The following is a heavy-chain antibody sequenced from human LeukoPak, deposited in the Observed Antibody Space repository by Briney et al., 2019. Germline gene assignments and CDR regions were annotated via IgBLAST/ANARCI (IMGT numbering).Heavy chain of an antibody. J-gene: IGHJ4*02. Sequence: GGSLRLSCAASGFTFSSYAMSWVRQAPGKGLKSVSAISGSGGSTYYADSVKGRFTISRDNSKNTLYLQMNSLRAEDTAVYYCAKPPIAVAGMGYWGQGTLVTVSS. CDR2: ISGSGGST. CDR1: GFTFSSYA. D-gene: IGHD6-19*01. CDR3: AKPPIAVAGMGY. V-gene: IGHV3-23*01.